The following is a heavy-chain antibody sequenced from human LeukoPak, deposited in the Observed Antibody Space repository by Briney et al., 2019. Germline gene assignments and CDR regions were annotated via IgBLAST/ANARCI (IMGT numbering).Heavy chain of an antibody. Sequence: PGGSLRLSCAASGFTFSSYGMHWVRQAPGKGLEWVAFIRYDGSNKYYADSVKGRFTISRDNSKNTLYLQMNSLRAEDTAVYYCAKDRVYPNYYYMDVWGKGTTVTVSS. D-gene: IGHD2-8*01. CDR1: GFTFSSYG. CDR2: IRYDGSNK. V-gene: IGHV3-30*02. CDR3: AKDRVYPNYYYMDV. J-gene: IGHJ6*03.